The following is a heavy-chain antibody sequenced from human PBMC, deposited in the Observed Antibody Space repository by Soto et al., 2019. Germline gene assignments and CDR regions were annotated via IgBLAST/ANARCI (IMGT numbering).Heavy chain of an antibody. CDR2: IYYSGST. CDR1: GGSISSGGYY. CDR3: GRMRMGSGSRVRYYYGMDV. Sequence: PSETLSLTCTVSGGSISSGGYYWSWIRQHPGKGLEWIGYIYYSGSTNYNPSLKSRVTISIDTSKNQFSLKLSSVTAADTAVYYCGRMRMGSGSRVRYYYGMDVWGQGTTVTVSS. D-gene: IGHD3-10*01. V-gene: IGHV4-61*08. J-gene: IGHJ6*02.